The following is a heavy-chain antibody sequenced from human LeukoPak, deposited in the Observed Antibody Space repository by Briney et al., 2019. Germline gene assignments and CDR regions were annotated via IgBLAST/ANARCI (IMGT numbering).Heavy chain of an antibody. CDR3: ASKKNGTISYSYGSGSSFDY. CDR1: GGSFSGYY. V-gene: IGHV4-34*01. CDR2: INHSGST. J-gene: IGHJ4*02. D-gene: IGHD3-10*01. Sequence: SETLSLTCAVYGGSFSGYYWSWIRQPPGKGLKWIGEINHSGSTNYNPSLKSRVTISVDTSKKQFSLRLSSVTAAHTAVYYCASKKNGTISYSYGSGSSFDYWGQGTLVTVSS.